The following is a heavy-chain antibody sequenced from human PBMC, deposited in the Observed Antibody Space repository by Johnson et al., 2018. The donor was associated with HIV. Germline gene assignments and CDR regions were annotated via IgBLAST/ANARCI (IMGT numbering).Heavy chain of an antibody. CDR3: AKDVERDILTGYGAFDI. D-gene: IGHD3-9*01. J-gene: IGHJ3*02. CDR2: ISGSGGST. CDR1: GFTVSSNY. V-gene: IGHV3-23*04. Sequence: EVQLVESGGGLIQPGGSLRLSCAASGFTVSSNYMSWVRQAPGKGLEWVSVISGSGGSTYYADSVKGRFTISRDNSKNTLYLQMNSLRDEDTAVYYCAKDVERDILTGYGAFDIWGQGTMVTVSS.